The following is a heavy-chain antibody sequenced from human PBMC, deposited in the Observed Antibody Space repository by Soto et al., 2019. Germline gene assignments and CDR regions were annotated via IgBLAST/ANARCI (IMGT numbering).Heavy chain of an antibody. D-gene: IGHD4-17*01. CDR3: AREPRDYGDYDYYYYYGMDV. CDR2: IIPIFGTA. Sequence: ASVKVSCKASGGTFSSYAISWVRQAPGQGLEWMGGIIPIFGTANYAQKFQGRVTITADESTSTAYMELSSLRSEDTAVYYCAREPRDYGDYDYYYYYGMDVWGQGTTVTVSS. J-gene: IGHJ6*02. V-gene: IGHV1-69*13. CDR1: GGTFSSYA.